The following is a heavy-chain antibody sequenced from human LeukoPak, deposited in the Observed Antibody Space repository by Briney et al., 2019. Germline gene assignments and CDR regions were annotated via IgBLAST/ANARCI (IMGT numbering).Heavy chain of an antibody. CDR2: MYSGGST. CDR3: ARDWAYGDPPQNYYYYGMDV. D-gene: IGHD4-17*01. V-gene: IGHV3-53*01. J-gene: IGHJ6*02. CDR1: GFTVSSNY. Sequence: GGSLRLSCAVSGFTVSSNYMSWVRQAPGKGLEWVSVMYSGGSTYYADSVKGRFTISRDNSKNTLYLQMNSLRAEDTAVYYCARDWAYGDPPQNYYYYGMDVWGQGTTVTVSS.